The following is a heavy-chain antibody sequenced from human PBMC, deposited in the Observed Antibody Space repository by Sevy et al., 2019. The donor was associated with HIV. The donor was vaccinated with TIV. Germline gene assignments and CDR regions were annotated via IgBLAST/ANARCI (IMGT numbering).Heavy chain of an antibody. V-gene: IGHV4-59*12. CDR1: GASITSYY. CDR3: ARVRRRPRVVDFNWYFDV. J-gene: IGHJ2*01. D-gene: IGHD3-3*01. CDR2: VYHSGTT. Sequence: SETLSLTCAVSGASITSYYWNWIRQSPGKGLEWIAYVYHSGTTSYNPSLKSRVSISLDTSRKQFSLTLYSVTAADTAIYYCARVRRRPRVVDFNWYFDVWGRGTLVTVSS.